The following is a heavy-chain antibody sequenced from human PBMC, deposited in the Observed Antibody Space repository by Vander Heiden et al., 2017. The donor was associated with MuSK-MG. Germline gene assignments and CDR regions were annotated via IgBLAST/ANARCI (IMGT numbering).Heavy chain of an antibody. CDR2: IYHSGRA. D-gene: IGHD5-18*01. CDR3: ARHATLGSFGYSHGWGGFDY. V-gene: IGHV4-59*08. J-gene: IGHJ4*02. Sequence: QVQLQESGPGLVKPSETLSLTCTVPGGAISTYYWSWIRQPPGKGLEWIGDIYHSGRADYNPSLQSRVTMSVDTSKNQFSLKLNSVTAADTAVYYCARHATLGSFGYSHGWGGFDYWGQGTLVTVSS. CDR1: GGAISTYY.